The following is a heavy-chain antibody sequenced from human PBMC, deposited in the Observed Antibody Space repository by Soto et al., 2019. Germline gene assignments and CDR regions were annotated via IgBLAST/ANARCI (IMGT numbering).Heavy chain of an antibody. CDR2: ISGSGGST. CDR3: AKGAYYYDSSGHLGGAFDI. J-gene: IGHJ3*02. Sequence: EVQLLESGGGLVQPGGSLRLSCAASGFTFSSYAMSWVRQAPGKGLEWVSAISGSGGSTYYADSVKGRFTISRDNSKNTLYLQINSLRAEDTAVYYCAKGAYYYDSSGHLGGAFDIWGQGTMVTVSS. D-gene: IGHD3-22*01. V-gene: IGHV3-23*01. CDR1: GFTFSSYA.